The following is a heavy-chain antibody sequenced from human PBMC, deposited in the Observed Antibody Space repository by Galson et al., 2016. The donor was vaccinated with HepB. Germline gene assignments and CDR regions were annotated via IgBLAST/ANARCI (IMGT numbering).Heavy chain of an antibody. V-gene: IGHV4-39*01. CDR3: ARFLTSGGDLPESPFDI. J-gene: IGHJ3*02. Sequence: SETLSLTCTVSNDSISTLHYSWGWIRQPPGKGLEWIGIIYYSGTTSYTPSLSSRVNISVETSKNQFSLTLTSVTAADTAVYDCARFLTSGGDLPESPFDIWGQGTLVTVSS. CDR2: IYYSGTT. CDR1: NDSISTLHYS. D-gene: IGHD4-17*01.